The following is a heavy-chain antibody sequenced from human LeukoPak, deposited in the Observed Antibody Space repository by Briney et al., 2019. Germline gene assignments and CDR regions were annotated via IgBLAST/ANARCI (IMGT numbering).Heavy chain of an antibody. D-gene: IGHD2-2*01. Sequence: GGALRLSCAASGFTFSSYEMNGVRQAPGKGVEGLSYISSRGSDIYYADSVKGRFIISRDNAKSSLSLQMNSLRAEDTAVYYCAKSREGYCSSWGQGTLVTVSS. CDR2: ISSRGSDI. CDR1: GFTFSSYE. CDR3: AKSREGYCSS. V-gene: IGHV3-48*03. J-gene: IGHJ4*02.